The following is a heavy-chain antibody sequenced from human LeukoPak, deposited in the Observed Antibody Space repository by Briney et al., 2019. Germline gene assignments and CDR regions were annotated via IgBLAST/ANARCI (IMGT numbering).Heavy chain of an antibody. J-gene: IGHJ4*02. CDR1: GYTFTSYG. CDR3: GRVPSSLYDFWSGYFIDY. CDR2: ISAYNGNT. V-gene: IGHV1-18*01. Sequence: GASVKVSCKASGYTFTSYGISWVRQAPGQGLEWMGWISAYNGNTNYAQKLQGRVTMTTDTSTSTAYMELRSLRFDDTAVYYCGRVPSSLYDFWSGYFIDYWGQGTLVTVSS. D-gene: IGHD3-3*01.